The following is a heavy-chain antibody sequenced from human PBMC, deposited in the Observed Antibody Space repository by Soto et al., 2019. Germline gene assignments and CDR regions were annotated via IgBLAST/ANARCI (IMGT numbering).Heavy chain of an antibody. CDR3: AAICSGGSCYS. CDR2: IVVGSGNT. V-gene: IGHV1-58*01. J-gene: IGHJ4*02. CDR1: GFTFTSSA. Sequence: SVKVSCKASGFTFTSSAGQWVRQARGQRLEWIGWIVVGSGNTNYAQKFQERVTITRDMSTSTAYMELGSLRSEDTAVYYCAAICSGGSCYSWGQGTLVTVSS. D-gene: IGHD2-15*01.